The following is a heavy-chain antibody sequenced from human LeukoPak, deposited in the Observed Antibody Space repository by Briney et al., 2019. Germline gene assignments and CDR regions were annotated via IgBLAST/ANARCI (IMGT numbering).Heavy chain of an antibody. J-gene: IGHJ4*02. V-gene: IGHV3-23*01. CDR1: GFTFSTFA. CDR2: MSGSGGSGT. Sequence: PGGSLRLSCAASGFTFSTFAMSWVRQAPGKGLERVSVMSGSGGSGTYYADSVKGRFTISRDNSKNALFLEMNSLRAEDTALYFCAKGYYGGSATHFDSWGQGVMVTVSS. CDR3: AKGYYGGSATHFDS. D-gene: IGHD4-23*01.